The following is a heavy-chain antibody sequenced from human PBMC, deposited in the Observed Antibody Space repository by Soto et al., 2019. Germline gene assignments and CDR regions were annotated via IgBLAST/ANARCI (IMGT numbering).Heavy chain of an antibody. Sequence: EVQLVESGGGLVQPGGSLRLSCAASGFTLSGRSMHWVRQAPGKGLVWVSGIDNAGTDSTYADSVEGRFTSSRDNAKNMLYLQMNSLRVEDTAVYYCARGWFGPDVWGKGTKVTVSS. CDR3: ARGWFGPDV. V-gene: IGHV3-74*01. CDR1: GFTLSGRS. CDR2: IDNAGTDS. J-gene: IGHJ6*04. D-gene: IGHD3-10*01.